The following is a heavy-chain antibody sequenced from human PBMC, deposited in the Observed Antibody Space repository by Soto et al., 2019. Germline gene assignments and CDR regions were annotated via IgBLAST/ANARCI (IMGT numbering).Heavy chain of an antibody. D-gene: IGHD3-10*01. CDR1: GGTFSSYA. V-gene: IGHV1-69*13. J-gene: IGHJ4*02. CDR2: IIPIFGTA. CDR3: ARDASHYYGSGSYYNRVYYFDY. Sequence: ASVKVSCKASGGTFSSYAISWVRQAPGQGLEWMGGIIPIFGTANYAQKFQGRVTITADESTSTAYMELSSLRSEDTAVYYCARDASHYYGSGSYYNRVYYFDYWGQGTLVTVSS.